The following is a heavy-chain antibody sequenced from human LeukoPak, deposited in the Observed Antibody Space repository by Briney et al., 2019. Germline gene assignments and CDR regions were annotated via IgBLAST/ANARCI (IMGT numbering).Heavy chain of an antibody. CDR2: ISSSGSTI. Sequence: GSLRLSCAASGFTFSSYEMNWVRQAPGKGLEWVSYISSSGSTIYYADSVKGRFTISRDNAKNSLYLQMNSLGAEDTAVYYCARDLGYCTSTSCYSLYGMDVWGKGTTVTVSS. CDR3: ARDLGYCTSTSCYSLYGMDV. CDR1: GFTFSSYE. J-gene: IGHJ6*04. D-gene: IGHD2-2*02. V-gene: IGHV3-48*03.